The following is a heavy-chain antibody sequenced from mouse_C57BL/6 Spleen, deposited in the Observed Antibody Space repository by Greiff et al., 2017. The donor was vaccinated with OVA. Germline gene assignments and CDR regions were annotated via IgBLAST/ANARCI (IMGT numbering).Heavy chain of an antibody. CDR3: ARPYYYGSSPGYFDY. Sequence: VQLQQPGAELVMPGASVKLSCKASGYTFTSYWMHWVKQRPGQGLEWIGELDPSDSYTNYNQKFKGKSTLTVDKSSSTAYMQLSSLTSEDSAVYYCARPYYYGSSPGYFDYWGQGTTLTVSS. CDR1: GYTFTSYW. CDR2: LDPSDSYT. V-gene: IGHV1-69*01. D-gene: IGHD1-1*01. J-gene: IGHJ2*01.